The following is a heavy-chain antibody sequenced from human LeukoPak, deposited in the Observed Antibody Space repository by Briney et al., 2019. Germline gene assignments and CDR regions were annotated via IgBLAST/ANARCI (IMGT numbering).Heavy chain of an antibody. CDR1: GGSISSYY. CDR3: ARNDYGDYGLDY. J-gene: IGHJ4*02. Sequence: ETLSLTCTVSGGSISSYYWSWIRQPPGKGLEWIGYIYYSGSTNYNPSLKSRVTISVDTSKNQFSLKLSSVTAADTAVYYCARNDYGDYGLDYWGQGTLVTVSS. CDR2: IYYSGST. D-gene: IGHD4-17*01. V-gene: IGHV4-59*08.